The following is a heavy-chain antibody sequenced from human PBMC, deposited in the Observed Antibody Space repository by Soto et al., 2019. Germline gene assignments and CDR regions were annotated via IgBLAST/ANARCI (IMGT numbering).Heavy chain of an antibody. CDR1: GFTFSSYG. V-gene: IGHV3-30*18. J-gene: IGHJ6*02. Sequence: GGSLRLSCAASGFTFSSYGMHWVRQAPGKGLEWVAVISYDGSNKYYADSVKGRFTISRDNSKNTLYLQMNSLRAEDTAVYYCAKDRSGYDFWSGYYMYYYYYGMDVWGQGTTVTVS. CDR3: AKDRSGYDFWSGYYMYYYYYGMDV. D-gene: IGHD3-3*01. CDR2: ISYDGSNK.